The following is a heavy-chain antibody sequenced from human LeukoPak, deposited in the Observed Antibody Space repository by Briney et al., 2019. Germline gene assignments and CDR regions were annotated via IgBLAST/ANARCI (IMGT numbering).Heavy chain of an antibody. Sequence: GGSLRLSCAASGYTFSNYWMSWVRQTPGKGLEWVANIKEDGSDKYYVDSLKGRFTISRDNAKNSLYLQMNSLRAEDTAVYYCAKDRTRQAYWGQGTLVTVSS. CDR2: IKEDGSDK. D-gene: IGHD3-3*01. V-gene: IGHV3-7*03. J-gene: IGHJ4*02. CDR1: GYTFSNYW. CDR3: AKDRTRQAY.